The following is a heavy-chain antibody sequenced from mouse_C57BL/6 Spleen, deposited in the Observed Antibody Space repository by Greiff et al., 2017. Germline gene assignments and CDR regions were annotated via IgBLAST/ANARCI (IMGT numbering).Heavy chain of an antibody. CDR1: GFTFSSYA. Sequence: EVQWVESGGGLVKPGGSLKLSCAASGFTFSSYAMSWVRQTPEKRLEWVATISDGGSYTYYPDNVKGRFTISRDNAKNNLYLQMSHLKSEDTAMYYCARDTLLYGNYFDYWGQGTTLTVSS. V-gene: IGHV5-4*01. CDR2: ISDGGSYT. CDR3: ARDTLLYGNYFDY. D-gene: IGHD2-1*01. J-gene: IGHJ2*01.